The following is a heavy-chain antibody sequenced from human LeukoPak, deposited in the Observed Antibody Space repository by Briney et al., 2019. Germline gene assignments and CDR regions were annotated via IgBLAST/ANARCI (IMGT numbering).Heavy chain of an antibody. J-gene: IGHJ4*02. Sequence: GGSLRLSCVVSGYSFSTNMTTWVRQAPGKGLEWVATILPAGKESYRVDSVKGRFVISRGNAKNSLFLQMNSLRGDDTAVYYCMSAHGYWGQGTLVTVSS. CDR2: ILPAGKES. CDR3: MSAHGY. CDR1: GYSFSTNM. V-gene: IGHV3-7*01.